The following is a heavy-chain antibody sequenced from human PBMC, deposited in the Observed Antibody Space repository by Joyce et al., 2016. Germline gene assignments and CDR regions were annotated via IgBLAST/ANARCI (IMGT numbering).Heavy chain of an antibody. J-gene: IGHJ3*02. V-gene: IGHV3-53*04. CDR3: ARGGYSYGYGDAFDI. Sequence: EVQLVDSGGGLVEPGGSLRLSCAAAGFIVSSNYMSWVRQAPGKGLEWVSVSYSGGTTYYADSVKGRFTISRHNSKNTLYLQMSSLRAEDTAVYYCARGGYSYGYGDAFDIWGQGTMVTVSS. CDR2: SYSGGTT. D-gene: IGHD5-18*01. CDR1: GFIVSSNY.